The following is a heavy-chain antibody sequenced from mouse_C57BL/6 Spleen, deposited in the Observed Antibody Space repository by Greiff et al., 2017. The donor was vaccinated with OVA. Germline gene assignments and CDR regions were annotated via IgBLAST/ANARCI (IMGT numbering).Heavy chain of an antibody. D-gene: IGHD1-1*01. CDR1: GFTFSDYG. Sequence: EVKLMESGGGLVKPGGSLKLSCAASGFTFSDYGMHWVRQAPEKGLEWVAYISSGSSTIYYADTVKGRFTISRDNAKNTLFLQMTSLRSEDTAMYYCARSYYYGSSLYFDVWGTGTTGTVSS. CDR3: ARSYYYGSSLYFDV. V-gene: IGHV5-17*01. J-gene: IGHJ1*03. CDR2: ISSGSSTI.